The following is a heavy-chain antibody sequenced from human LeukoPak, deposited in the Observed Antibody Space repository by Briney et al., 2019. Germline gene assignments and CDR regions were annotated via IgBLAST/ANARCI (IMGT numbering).Heavy chain of an antibody. V-gene: IGHV4-4*02. CDR2: IYHSGST. CDR3: ARGYGVGVPGYYYGMDV. Sequence: SSGTLSLTCAVPGGSISSSNWWSWVRQPPGKGLEWIGEIYHSGSTNYNPSLKSRVTISVDKSKNQFSLKLSSVTAADTAVYYCARGYGVGVPGYYYGMDVWGQGTTVTVSS. J-gene: IGHJ6*02. CDR1: GGSISSSNW. D-gene: IGHD4-17*01.